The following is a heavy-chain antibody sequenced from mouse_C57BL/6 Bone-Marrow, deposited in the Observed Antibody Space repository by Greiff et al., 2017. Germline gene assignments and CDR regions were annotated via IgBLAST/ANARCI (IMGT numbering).Heavy chain of an antibody. CDR1: GYTFTSYG. CDR2: IYPRSGNT. V-gene: IGHV1-81*01. J-gene: IGHJ3*01. CDR3: ARKGREFAD. Sequence: VKLVESGAELARPGASVKLSCKASGYTFTSYGISWVKQRTGQGLEWIGEIYPRSGNTYYNEKFKGKATLTADKSSSTAYMELRSLTSGDSAVYFCARKGREFADWGQGTLVTVSA.